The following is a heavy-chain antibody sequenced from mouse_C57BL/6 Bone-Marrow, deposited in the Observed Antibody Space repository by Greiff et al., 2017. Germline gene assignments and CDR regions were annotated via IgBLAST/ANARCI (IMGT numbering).Heavy chain of an antibody. Sequence: QVQLKESGAELVKPGASVKISCKVSGYAFSTYWMNWVKQRPGQGLEWIGQIYPGDGDPNYNGKFKGKATLTADKSSSTAYMQLSSLTSEDSAVYFCARDWDYFDYWGQGTTLTVSS. V-gene: IGHV1-80*01. CDR2: IYPGDGDP. D-gene: IGHD4-1*01. CDR3: ARDWDYFDY. J-gene: IGHJ2*01. CDR1: GYAFSTYW.